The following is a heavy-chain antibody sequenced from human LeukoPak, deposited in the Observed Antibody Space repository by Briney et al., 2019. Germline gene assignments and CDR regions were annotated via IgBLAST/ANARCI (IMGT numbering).Heavy chain of an antibody. D-gene: IGHD3-10*01. CDR3: ARSMIRGATYYFDY. CDR2: INPNGDST. J-gene: IGHJ4*02. CDR1: RYTFTNYY. V-gene: IGHV1-46*01. Sequence: ASVKVSCKASRYTFTNYYIHWVRQAPGQGLEWMGVINPNGDSTSYAQKFQGRVTMTRDTSTSTVYMELSSLRSEDTAVHYCARSMIRGATYYFDYWGQGTLVTVSS.